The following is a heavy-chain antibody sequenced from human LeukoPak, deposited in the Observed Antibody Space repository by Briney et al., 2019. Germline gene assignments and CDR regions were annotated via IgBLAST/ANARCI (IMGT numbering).Heavy chain of an antibody. J-gene: IGHJ4*02. CDR1: GFTFSSYS. V-gene: IGHV3-21*01. D-gene: IGHD3-22*01. Sequence: PGRSLRLSCAASGFTFSSYSMNWVRQAPGKGLEWVSSISSSSSYIYYADSVKGRFTISRDNAKNSLYLQMNSLRAEDTAVYYCARDEDLSLVVVTQFDYWGQGTLVTVSS. CDR3: ARDEDLSLVVVTQFDY. CDR2: ISSSSSYI.